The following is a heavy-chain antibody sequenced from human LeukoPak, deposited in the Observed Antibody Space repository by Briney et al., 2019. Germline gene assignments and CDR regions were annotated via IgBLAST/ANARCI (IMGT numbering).Heavy chain of an antibody. V-gene: IGHV3-30*02. J-gene: IGHJ4*02. Sequence: GGSRRLSCAASGLSFSSYGMHWVRQAPGKGLEWVAFMGYDGSKKNYEDSVKGRFSISRDNSKNTLYLQMSSLRAEDTAVYYCAKEISYYDSRGYFEYWGQGTLVTVSS. D-gene: IGHD3-22*01. CDR1: GLSFSSYG. CDR2: MGYDGSKK. CDR3: AKEISYYDSRGYFEY.